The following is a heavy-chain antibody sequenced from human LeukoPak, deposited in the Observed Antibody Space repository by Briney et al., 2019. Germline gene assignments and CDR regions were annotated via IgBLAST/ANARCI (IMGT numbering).Heavy chain of an antibody. CDR1: GFTFSSYA. D-gene: IGHD4-17*01. Sequence: PGGSLRLSCAASGFTFSSYAMNWVRQAPGKGLEWVSVISGSSGITYYADSVKGRFTISRDNSKNTLFLQMNSLRAEDTAIYYCAKSRATSASYGAFDSWGQGTLVTVSS. V-gene: IGHV3-23*01. J-gene: IGHJ4*02. CDR3: AKSRATSASYGAFDS. CDR2: ISGSSGIT.